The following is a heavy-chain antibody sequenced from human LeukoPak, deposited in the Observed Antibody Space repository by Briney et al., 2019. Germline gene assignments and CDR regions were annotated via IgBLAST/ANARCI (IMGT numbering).Heavy chain of an antibody. D-gene: IGHD3-10*01. CDR1: GGSISSYY. CDR2: IYYSGST. V-gene: IGHV4-59*08. CDR3: ARQPLWFGELTGHFDY. Sequence: SETLSLTCTVSGGSISSYYWSWIRQPPGKGLEWIGYIYYSGSTNYNPSLKSRVTISVDTSKNQFSLKLSSVTAADTAVYYCARQPLWFGELTGHFDYWGQGTLVTVSS. J-gene: IGHJ4*02.